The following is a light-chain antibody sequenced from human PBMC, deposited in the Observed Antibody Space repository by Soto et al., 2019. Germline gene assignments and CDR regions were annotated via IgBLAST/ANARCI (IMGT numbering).Light chain of an antibody. CDR2: KAS. V-gene: IGKV1-5*03. Sequence: DIQMTQSPSTLSASVGDRVTITCRASQSISSWLAWYQQKPGKAPKLLIYKASSLESGVPSRFSGSGSGTEFTLTISSLQPDDFATYYCQQYNSFPYPFGQGTKLEIK. J-gene: IGKJ2*01. CDR3: QQYNSFPYP. CDR1: QSISSW.